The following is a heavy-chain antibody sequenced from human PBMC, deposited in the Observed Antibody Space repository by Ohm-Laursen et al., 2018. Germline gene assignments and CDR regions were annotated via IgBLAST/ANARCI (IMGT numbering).Heavy chain of an antibody. J-gene: IGHJ4*02. D-gene: IGHD6-19*01. CDR3: ARDPVGVAGTPYFDY. CDR1: GYTFTGYY. V-gene: IGHV1-46*01. Sequence: ASVKVSCKASGYTFTGYYMHWVRQAPGQGLEWMGIINPSGGSTSYAQKFQGRVTMTRDTSTSTVYMELSSLRSEDTAVYYCARDPVGVAGTPYFDYWGQGTLVTVSS. CDR2: INPSGGST.